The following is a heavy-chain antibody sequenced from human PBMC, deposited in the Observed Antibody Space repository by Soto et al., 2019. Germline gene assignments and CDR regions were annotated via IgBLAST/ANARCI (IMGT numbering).Heavy chain of an antibody. Sequence: PGGVPRLSRAAPGFTPSSPVLNRVRQAPGKGLEWIGYSSNSGSFTRYADSVKGRFSISRDNAKSSLYLQISSLRGDDTATYYCVKSGDNYNLLDYWGQGTPVTVSS. CDR3: VKSGDNYNLLDY. CDR2: SSNSGSFT. CDR1: GFTPSSPV. J-gene: IGHJ4*02. D-gene: IGHD1-1*01. V-gene: IGHV3-21*05.